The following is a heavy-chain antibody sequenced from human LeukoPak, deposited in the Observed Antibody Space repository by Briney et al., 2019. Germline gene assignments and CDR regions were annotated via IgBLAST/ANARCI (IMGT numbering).Heavy chain of an antibody. Sequence: SETLSLTCTVSGGSTSSYYWSWIRQPPGKGLEWIGEISHSGSTTYNPSLRSRVTISGDTSKKQFSLKLSSVTAADTAVYYCVTYYYGSSAPKRNYWGQGILVTVSS. CDR2: ISHSGST. CDR3: VTYYYGSSAPKRNY. CDR1: GGSTSSYY. V-gene: IGHV4-34*01. D-gene: IGHD3-22*01. J-gene: IGHJ4*02.